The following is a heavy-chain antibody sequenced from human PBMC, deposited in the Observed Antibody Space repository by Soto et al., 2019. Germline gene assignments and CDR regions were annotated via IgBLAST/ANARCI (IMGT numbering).Heavy chain of an antibody. Sequence: SETLSLTCTVSGGSISSYYWSWIRQPPGKGLEWIGYIYYSGSTNYNPSLKSRVTISVDTSKNQFSLKLSSVTAADTAVYYCARGGGKEQLAWFDPWGQGTLVTVSS. J-gene: IGHJ5*02. D-gene: IGHD6-6*01. CDR3: ARGGGKEQLAWFDP. CDR2: IYYSGST. V-gene: IGHV4-59*01. CDR1: GGSISSYY.